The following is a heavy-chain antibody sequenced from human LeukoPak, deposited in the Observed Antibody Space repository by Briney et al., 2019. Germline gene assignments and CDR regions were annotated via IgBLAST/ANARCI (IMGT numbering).Heavy chain of an antibody. J-gene: IGHJ3*02. V-gene: IGHV4-39*01. CDR2: IYYSGST. CDR3: ARTDYDILTGYYYGGGRDAFDI. D-gene: IGHD3-9*01. CDR1: GGSISSSSYY. Sequence: SETLSLTCTVSGGSISSSSYYWGWIRQPPGKGLEWIGSIYYSGSTYYNPSLKSRVTISVDTSKNQFSLKLSSVTAADTAVYYCARTDYDILTGYYYGGGRDAFDIWGQGTMVTVSS.